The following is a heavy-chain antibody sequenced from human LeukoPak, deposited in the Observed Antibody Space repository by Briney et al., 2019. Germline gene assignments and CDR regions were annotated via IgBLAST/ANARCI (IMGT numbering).Heavy chain of an antibody. CDR2: IGAAGDR. CDR1: GFTFSSYD. CDR3: ARGLPGGLDP. J-gene: IGHJ5*02. Sequence: GGSLRLSCAASGFTFSSYDMHWVRQATGKGLEWVSSIGAAGDRFYSGSVRGQFTISRENAKNSLYLQMNSLRVGDTAVYYCARGLPGGLDPWGQGTLVTVSS. V-gene: IGHV3-13*04. D-gene: IGHD4-11*01.